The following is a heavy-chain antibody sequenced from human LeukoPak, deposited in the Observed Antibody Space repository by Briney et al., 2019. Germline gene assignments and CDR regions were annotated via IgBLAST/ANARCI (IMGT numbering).Heavy chain of an antibody. CDR3: ARDWEAPNWFDP. J-gene: IGHJ5*02. D-gene: IGHD1-26*01. V-gene: IGHV4-38-2*02. CDR2: IYHSGST. Sequence: SETLSLTCTVSGYSISSGYYWGWIRQPPGKGLEWIGSIYHSGSTYYNPSLKSRVTISVDTSKNQFSLKLSSVTAADTAVYYCARDWEAPNWFDPWGQGTLVTVSS. CDR1: GYSISSGYY.